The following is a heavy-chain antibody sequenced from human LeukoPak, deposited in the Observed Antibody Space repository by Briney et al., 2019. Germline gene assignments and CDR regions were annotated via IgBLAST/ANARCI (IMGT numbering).Heavy chain of an antibody. Sequence: GGSLRLSCEASGFSFDNYWMTWVRQAPGKGLEWVADINEDGSKIYSLDSVKGRFTISRDNAMNSLSLQLNTLRAEDTAVYYCARWSHVSGRWFLDNWGRGTLVSVSS. CDR2: INEDGSKI. CDR1: GFSFDNYW. D-gene: IGHD3-10*01. CDR3: ARWSHVSGRWFLDN. V-gene: IGHV3-7*05. J-gene: IGHJ4*02.